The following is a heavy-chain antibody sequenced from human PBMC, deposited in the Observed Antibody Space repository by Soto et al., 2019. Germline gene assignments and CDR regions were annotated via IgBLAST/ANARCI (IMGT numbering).Heavy chain of an antibody. J-gene: IGHJ3*02. Sequence: QVQLQESGPGLVKPSQTLSLTCTVSGGSISSGGYYWSWIRQHPGKGLEWIGYIYYSGSTYYNPSLKSRVTISVDTSKNQFSLKLSSVTAADTAVYYCARATTTIIGVVYTLDAFDIWGQGTMVTVSS. CDR1: GGSISSGGYY. D-gene: IGHD3-3*01. CDR2: IYYSGST. V-gene: IGHV4-31*03. CDR3: ARATTTIIGVVYTLDAFDI.